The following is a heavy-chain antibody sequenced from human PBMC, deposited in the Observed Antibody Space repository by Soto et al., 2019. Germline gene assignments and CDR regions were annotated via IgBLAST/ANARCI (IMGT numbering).Heavy chain of an antibody. Sequence: GGSVKVSCKASGYTFIDYFIHWVRQAPGQGLERVGWSNTKGGGTMYAQKFQGRVTVTRDSSINTACMELSRLNSDDAAVYYCAREPVAVCDWGQGTLVTVSS. D-gene: IGHD6-19*01. CDR1: GYTFIDYF. CDR3: AREPVAVCD. V-gene: IGHV1-2*02. J-gene: IGHJ4*02. CDR2: SNTKGGGT.